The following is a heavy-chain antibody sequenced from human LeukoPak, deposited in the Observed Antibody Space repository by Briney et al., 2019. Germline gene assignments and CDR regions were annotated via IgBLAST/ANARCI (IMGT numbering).Heavy chain of an antibody. V-gene: IGHV3-33*06. D-gene: IGHD3-22*01. CDR2: IWSDGSNK. J-gene: IGHJ5*02. CDR3: AKDFDSRALNWFDP. CDR1: GFTFSSYG. Sequence: PGGSLRLSCAASGFTFSSYGMHWVRQAPGKGLEWVAVIWSDGSNKYYAESVKGRFTISRDNSKNTLYLQMNSLRAEDTAVYYCAKDFDSRALNWFDPWGQGTLVTVSS.